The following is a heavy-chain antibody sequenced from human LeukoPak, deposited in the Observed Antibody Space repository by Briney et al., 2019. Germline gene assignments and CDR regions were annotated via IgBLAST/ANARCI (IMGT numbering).Heavy chain of an antibody. V-gene: IGHV3-7*01. D-gene: IGHD3-3*01. CDR1: GFTVSSNY. J-gene: IGHJ6*03. CDR2: IKQDGSEK. CDR3: ARETIFGADYYYYMDV. Sequence: PGGSLRLSCAASGFTVSSNYMSWVRQAPGKGLEWVANIKQDGSEKNYVDSVKGRFTMSRDNAKNSLYLQMNSLRAEDTAVYYCARETIFGADYYYYMDVWGKGTTVTISS.